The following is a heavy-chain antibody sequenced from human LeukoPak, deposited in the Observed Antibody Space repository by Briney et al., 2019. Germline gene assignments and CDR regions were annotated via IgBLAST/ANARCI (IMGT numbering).Heavy chain of an antibody. J-gene: IGHJ2*01. V-gene: IGHV3-33*06. D-gene: IGHD6-13*01. Sequence: PGGSLRLSCAASGFTFSSYGIHWVRQAPGKGLEWVAVIWYDGSKKYYADSVKGRSTISRDNFKSTLYLQMNSLRAEDTAVYYCAKGSSTYSITSYWYFDLWGRGTLVTVSS. CDR2: IWYDGSKK. CDR1: GFTFSSYG. CDR3: AKGSSTYSITSYWYFDL.